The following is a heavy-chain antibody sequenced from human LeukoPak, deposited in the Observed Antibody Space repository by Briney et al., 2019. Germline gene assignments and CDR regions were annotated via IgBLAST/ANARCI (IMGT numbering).Heavy chain of an antibody. CDR3: ARPLPAHNGFDC. CDR1: GFTFSNYW. V-gene: IGHV3-7*05. Sequence: PGGSLRLSCAAFGFTFSNYWMTWVRQAPGKGLEWVANRNQGGSETYYVDSVRGRFTISRDNAKNSLYLQMGGLRAEDTALYYCARPLPAHNGFDCWGQGTLVTVSP. D-gene: IGHD2-2*01. CDR2: RNQGGSET. J-gene: IGHJ4*02.